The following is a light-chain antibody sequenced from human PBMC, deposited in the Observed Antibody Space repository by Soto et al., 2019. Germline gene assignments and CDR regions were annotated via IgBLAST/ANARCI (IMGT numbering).Light chain of an antibody. V-gene: IGKV1-5*01. Sequence: DLPMTQSPSTLSAFVGDRVTITCRATQAINNWLAWYQQKPGKAPRLLIYDVSTLQTGVPSRFSGRGSGTEATLIISSLQPDDVATYYCQQYFRYPVTFGRGTKVEIK. J-gene: IGKJ2*01. CDR2: DVS. CDR3: QQYFRYPVT. CDR1: QAINNW.